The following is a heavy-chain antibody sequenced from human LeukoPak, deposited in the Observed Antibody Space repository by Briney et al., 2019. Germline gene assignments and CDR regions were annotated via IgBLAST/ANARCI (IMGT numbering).Heavy chain of an antibody. CDR3: AKGPYYYDSSGYYHY. CDR2: IRYDGSNK. CDR1: GFTFSSYG. V-gene: IGHV3-30*02. D-gene: IGHD3-22*01. J-gene: IGHJ4*02. Sequence: GGSLRLSCAASGFTFSSYGMHWVRQAPGKGLEWVAFIRYDGSNKYYADSVKGRFTISRDNAKNSLYLQMNSLRAEDTALYYCAKGPYYYDSSGYYHYWGQGTLVTVSS.